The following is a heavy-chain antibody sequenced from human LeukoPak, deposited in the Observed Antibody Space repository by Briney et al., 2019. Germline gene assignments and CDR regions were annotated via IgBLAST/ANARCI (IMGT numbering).Heavy chain of an antibody. CDR3: ALAGPGPFFDY. V-gene: IGHV5-51*01. Sequence: GESLKISCKGFGYSFTSYWIGWVRQMPGKGLDWMGIIYPGDSYSRYSPSFQGQVTISADESISTAYLQWSSLKASDTAMYYCALAGPGPFFDYWGQGTLVTVSS. CDR1: GYSFTSYW. CDR2: IYPGDSYS. J-gene: IGHJ4*02. D-gene: IGHD6-13*01.